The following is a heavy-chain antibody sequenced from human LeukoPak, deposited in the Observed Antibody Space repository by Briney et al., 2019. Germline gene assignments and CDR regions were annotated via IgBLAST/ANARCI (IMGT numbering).Heavy chain of an antibody. CDR2: IIPIFGTA. J-gene: IGHJ4*02. D-gene: IGHD3-16*02. CDR3: ARGLSVFEFDY. Sequence: ASVKVSCKASGGTFSSYAISWVRQAPGQGLEWMGRIIPIFGTANYAQKFQGRVTITTDESTSTAYMELSSLRSEDTAVYYCARGLSVFEFDYWGQGTLVTVSS. CDR1: GGTFSSYA. V-gene: IGHV1-69*05.